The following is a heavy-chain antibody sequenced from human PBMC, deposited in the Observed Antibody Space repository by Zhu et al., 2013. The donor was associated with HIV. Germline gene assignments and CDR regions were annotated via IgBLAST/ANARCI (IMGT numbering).Heavy chain of an antibody. J-gene: IGHJ6*02. Sequence: QVQLVQSGAEVKKPGASVKVSCKASGYTFTGYYMHWVRQAPGQGLEWMGWINPNSGGTNYAQKFQGWVTMTRDTSISTAYMELSRLRSDDTAVYYCARGVPGGGAFLDTGYGSYYYYVRMDVWGLRDHGHRLL. V-gene: IGHV1-2*04. CDR1: GYTFTGYY. D-gene: IGHD5-18*01. CDR2: INPNSGGT. CDR3: ARGVPGGGAFLDTGYGSYYYYVRMDV.